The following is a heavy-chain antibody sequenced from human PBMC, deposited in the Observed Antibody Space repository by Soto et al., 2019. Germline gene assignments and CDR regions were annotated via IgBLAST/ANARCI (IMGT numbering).Heavy chain of an antibody. V-gene: IGHV1-58*01. CDR3: AAYRLELNAFDL. D-gene: IGHD1-7*01. Sequence: QMQLVQSGPEVKKPGTSVKVSCKASGFTFTSSSVQWVRQARGQRLEWIGWILVGSGNTNYAQKFQERVTITRDMSTSTAYMELSSLRSEDTAVYYCAAYRLELNAFDLWGQGTMVTVSS. CDR2: ILVGSGNT. J-gene: IGHJ3*01. CDR1: GFTFTSSS.